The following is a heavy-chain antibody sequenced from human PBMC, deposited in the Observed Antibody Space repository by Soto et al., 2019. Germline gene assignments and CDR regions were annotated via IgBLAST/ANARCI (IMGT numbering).Heavy chain of an antibody. CDR2: IWYDGSNK. J-gene: IGHJ4*02. D-gene: IGHD1-1*01. Sequence: PGGSLRLSCTASGFTFSSYGMHWVRQAPGKGLEWVAVIWYDGSNKYYADSVKGRFTISRDNSKNTLYLQMNSLRAEDTAVYYCAREGGTGDAREFDYWGQGTLVTVSS. V-gene: IGHV3-33*01. CDR1: GFTFSSYG. CDR3: AREGGTGDAREFDY.